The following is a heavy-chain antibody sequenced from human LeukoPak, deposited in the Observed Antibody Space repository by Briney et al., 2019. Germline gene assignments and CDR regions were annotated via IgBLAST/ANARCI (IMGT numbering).Heavy chain of an antibody. J-gene: IGHJ4*02. V-gene: IGHV1-2*06. D-gene: IGHD5-18*01. Sequence: ASVKVSCKASGGTFSSYAISWVRQAPGQGLEWMGRINPNSGGTNYAQKFQGRVTMTRDTSISTAYMELSRLRSDDTAVYFCARALSVDTLDYWGQGTLVTVSS. CDR2: INPNSGGT. CDR1: GGTFSSYA. CDR3: ARALSVDTLDY.